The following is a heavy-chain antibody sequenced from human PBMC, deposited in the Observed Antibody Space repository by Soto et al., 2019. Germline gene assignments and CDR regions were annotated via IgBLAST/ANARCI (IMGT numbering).Heavy chain of an antibody. CDR3: SARGYAAFDI. D-gene: IGHD3-16*01. CDR2: IIPIFGTA. CDR1: GGTFSSYA. J-gene: IGHJ3*02. Sequence: ASVKVSCKASGGTFSSYAISWVRQAPGQGLEWMGGIIPIFGTANYAQKFQGRVTITADESTSTAYMELSSLRSEDTAVYYCSARGYAAFDIWGQGTMVTVSS. V-gene: IGHV1-69*13.